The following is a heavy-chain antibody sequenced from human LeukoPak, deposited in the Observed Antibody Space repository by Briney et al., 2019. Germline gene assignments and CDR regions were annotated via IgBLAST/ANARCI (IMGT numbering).Heavy chain of an antibody. Sequence: SETLSLTCAVYGVSFSGYYWSWIRQPPGKGLEWIGEINHSGSTNYNPSLKSRVTISVDTSKNQFSLKLSSVTAADTAVYYCAREDNLGSGSSPIDYWGQGTLVTVSS. CDR1: GVSFSGYY. V-gene: IGHV4-34*01. J-gene: IGHJ4*02. D-gene: IGHD6-19*01. CDR2: INHSGST. CDR3: AREDNLGSGSSPIDY.